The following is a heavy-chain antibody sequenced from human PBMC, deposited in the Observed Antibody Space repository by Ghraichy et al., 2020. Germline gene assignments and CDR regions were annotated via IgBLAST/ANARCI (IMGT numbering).Heavy chain of an antibody. CDR2: IYTSGST. CDR1: GGSISNYY. V-gene: IGHV4-4*07. J-gene: IGHJ3*02. CDR3: ANYCSGGSCLDAFDI. Sequence: SETLSLTCTVSGGSISNYYWSWIRQPAGKGLEWIGRIYTSGSTNYNPSLKSRVTMSVDTSKNQFSLKLSSVTAADTAVYYCANYCSGGSCLDAFDIWGQGTMVTVSS. D-gene: IGHD2-15*01.